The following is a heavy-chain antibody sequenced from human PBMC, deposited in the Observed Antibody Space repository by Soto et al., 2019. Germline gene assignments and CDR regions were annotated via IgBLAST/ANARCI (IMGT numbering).Heavy chain of an antibody. CDR1: GGSISSGDYY. V-gene: IGHV4-30-4*01. J-gene: IGHJ5*02. D-gene: IGHD4-4*01. Sequence: SEALSLTCTVSGGSISSGDYYWSWIRKPPGKGLEWIGYIYYSGSTYYNPSLKSRVTISVDTSKNQFSLKLSSVTAADTAVYYCARVVTTFNWFDPWGQGTLVTVSS. CDR3: ARVVTTFNWFDP. CDR2: IYYSGST.